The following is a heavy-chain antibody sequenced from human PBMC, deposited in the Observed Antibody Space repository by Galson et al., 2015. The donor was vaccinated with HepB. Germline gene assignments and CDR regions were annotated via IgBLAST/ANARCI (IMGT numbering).Heavy chain of an antibody. CDR2: ISTTSNTI. CDR1: GFTFSNYN. Sequence: SLRLSCAASGFTFSNYNMNWVRQAPGKGLEWVSYISTTSNTIYYAGSVEGRFTISRDNAKNSLYLQMNSLRAEDAAVYYCARGRSTRGGLVEYWGQGTLVTVSS. J-gene: IGHJ4*02. D-gene: IGHD1-1*01. V-gene: IGHV3-48*01. CDR3: ARGRSTRGGLVEY.